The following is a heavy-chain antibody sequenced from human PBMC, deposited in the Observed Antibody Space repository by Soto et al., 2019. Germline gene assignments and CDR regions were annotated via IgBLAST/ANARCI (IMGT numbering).Heavy chain of an antibody. D-gene: IGHD3-10*01. V-gene: IGHV3-23*01. CDR2: ISGSGGST. CDR3: ATLIRDYYGAACYYSPHGFDC. J-gene: IGHJ4*02. CDR1: GFTFSSYA. Sequence: GGSLRLSCAASGFTFSSYAMSWVRQAPGKGLEWVSAISGSGGSTYYADSVKGRFTISRDNSKNTLYLQMNSLRAEDTAVYYCATLIRDYYGAACYYSPHGFDCWGQGTLVSVSS.